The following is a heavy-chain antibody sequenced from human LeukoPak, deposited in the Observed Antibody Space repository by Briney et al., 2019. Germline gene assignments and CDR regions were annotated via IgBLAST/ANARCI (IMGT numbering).Heavy chain of an antibody. CDR2: IYTSGST. CDR3: ARENRVVPAAMPVGWFDP. Sequence: PSETLSLTCTVSGGSISSYYWSWIRQPAGKGLEWIGRIYTSGSTNYNPSLKSRVTMSVDTSKNQFSLKLSSVTAADTAVYYCARENRVVPAAMPVGWFDPWGQGTLVTVSS. D-gene: IGHD2-2*01. J-gene: IGHJ5*02. CDR1: GGSISSYY. V-gene: IGHV4-4*07.